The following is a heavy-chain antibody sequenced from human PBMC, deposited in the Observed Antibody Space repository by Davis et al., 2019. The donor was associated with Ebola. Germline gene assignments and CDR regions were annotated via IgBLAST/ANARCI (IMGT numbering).Heavy chain of an antibody. D-gene: IGHD3-9*01. CDR1: GFTFSSYW. Sequence: GESLKISCAAPGFTFSSYWMHWVRQAPGKGLVWVSRINSDGSSTSYADSVKGRFTISRDNAKNTLYLQMNSLRAEDTAVYYCARADYDILTGYYLDPWGQGTLVTVSS. CDR3: ARADYDILTGYYLDP. J-gene: IGHJ5*02. CDR2: INSDGSST. V-gene: IGHV3-74*01.